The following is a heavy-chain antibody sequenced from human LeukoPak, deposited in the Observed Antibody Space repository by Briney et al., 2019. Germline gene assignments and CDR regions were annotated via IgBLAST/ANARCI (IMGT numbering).Heavy chain of an antibody. J-gene: IGHJ4*02. CDR3: ARGQPGYSDSWSDY. CDR1: GFTFSSYW. Sequence: PGGSLRLSCAASGFTFSSYWMHWVRQAPGKGLVWVSRINSDGSSTAYADSVKGRFTISRDNAKNTLYLQMNSLRAEDTAVYYCARGQPGYSDSWSDYWGQGTLVTVSS. V-gene: IGHV3-74*01. D-gene: IGHD6-13*01. CDR2: INSDGSST.